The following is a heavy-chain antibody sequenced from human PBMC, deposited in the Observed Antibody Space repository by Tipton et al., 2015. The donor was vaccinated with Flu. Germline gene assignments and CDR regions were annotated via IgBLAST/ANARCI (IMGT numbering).Heavy chain of an antibody. Sequence: LRLSCTVSGGSISGTRYTWDWIRQHPGKGLEWIGYIYYSGSTYYNPSLKSRVTISVDTSRNQFSLKLSSVTAADTAVYYCAKEGPSWYFDLWGRGTLVTVSS. CDR2: IYYSGST. V-gene: IGHV4-31*03. CDR1: GGSISGTRYT. CDR3: AKEGPSWYFDL. J-gene: IGHJ2*01.